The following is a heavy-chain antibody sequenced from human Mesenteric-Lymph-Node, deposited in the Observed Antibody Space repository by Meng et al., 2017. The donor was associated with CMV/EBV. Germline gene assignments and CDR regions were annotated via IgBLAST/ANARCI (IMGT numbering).Heavy chain of an antibody. D-gene: IGHD2/OR15-2a*01. Sequence: VQLQEACPGLVNPLETLSLTCIVSGGSGTSVAYHWSWIRHSPGKGLEWIGYIYGTGITIYNPSLKSRVTILLETSKNQFSLKLNSVTTADTAVYYCAKSRSSTPGIVDDWGQGTLVTVSS. V-gene: IGHV4-61*08. CDR2: IYGTGIT. CDR1: GGSGTSVAYH. J-gene: IGHJ4*02. CDR3: AKSRSSTPGIVDD.